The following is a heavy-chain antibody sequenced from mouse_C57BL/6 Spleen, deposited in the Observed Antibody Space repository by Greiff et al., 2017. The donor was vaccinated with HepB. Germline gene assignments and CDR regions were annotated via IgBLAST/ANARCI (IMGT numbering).Heavy chain of an antibody. CDR1: GFTFSSYT. D-gene: IGHD2-5*01. V-gene: IGHV5-9*01. Sequence: EVMLVESGGGLVKPGGSLKLSCAASGFTFSSYTMSWVRQTPEKRLEWVATISGGGGNTYYPDSVKGRFTISRDNAKNTLYLQMSSLRSEDTALYYCARHESYSNFAMDYWGQGTSVTVSS. CDR2: ISGGGGNT. CDR3: ARHESYSNFAMDY. J-gene: IGHJ4*01.